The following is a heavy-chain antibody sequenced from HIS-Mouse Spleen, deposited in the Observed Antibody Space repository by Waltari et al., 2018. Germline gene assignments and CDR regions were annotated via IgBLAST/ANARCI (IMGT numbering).Heavy chain of an antibody. CDR1: GRSISSSSYY. CDR2: IYYSGST. Sequence: QLQLQESGPGLVKPSETLSLTCTVSGRSISSSSYYWGWLRQPPGKGLAWIGSIYYSGSTYYNPSLKSRVTISVDTSKNQFSLKLSSVTAADTAVYYCAREIPYSSSWYDWYFDLWGRGTLVTVSS. V-gene: IGHV4-39*07. CDR3: AREIPYSSSWYDWYFDL. J-gene: IGHJ2*01. D-gene: IGHD6-13*01.